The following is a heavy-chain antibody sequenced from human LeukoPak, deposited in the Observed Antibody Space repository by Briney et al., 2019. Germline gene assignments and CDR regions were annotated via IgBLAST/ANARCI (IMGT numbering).Heavy chain of an antibody. CDR3: SRASTIAAPGATLNDF. J-gene: IGHJ4*02. V-gene: IGHV1-18*01. Sequence: ASVKVSCKASGYTFTSYGISWVRQAPGQGLEWMGWISAYNGNTNYAQKLQGRVTMTTDTSTSTAYMELRSLRSDDSAVYFCSRASTIAAPGATLNDFWGQGTLVTVSS. CDR1: GYTFTSYG. CDR2: ISAYNGNT. D-gene: IGHD6-13*01.